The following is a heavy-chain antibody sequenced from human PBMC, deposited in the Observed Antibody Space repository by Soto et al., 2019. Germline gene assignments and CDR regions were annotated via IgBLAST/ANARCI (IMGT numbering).Heavy chain of an antibody. D-gene: IGHD2-2*02. CDR3: ARGGRGYTKDDAFDI. V-gene: IGHV3-21*01. Sequence: EVQLVESGGGLVKPGESLRLSCVASDSTFRSYSMNWVRQAPGRGLEWVSIISSGSSVIFYADSMKGRFTISRDNAKNSLYLQMNSLSAEDTAVYYCARGGRGYTKDDAFDIWGQGKMVTVSS. J-gene: IGHJ3*02. CDR1: DSTFRSYS. CDR2: ISSGSSVI.